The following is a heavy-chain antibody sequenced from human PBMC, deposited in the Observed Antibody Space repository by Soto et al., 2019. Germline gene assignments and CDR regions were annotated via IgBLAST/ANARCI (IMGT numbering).Heavy chain of an antibody. V-gene: IGHV3-49*03. CDR2: IRSESNGGTT. CDR1: GFTLGDYA. D-gene: IGHD2-2*01. CDR3: TRDRGCSSTSCYAYYYYYYMDV. J-gene: IGHJ6*03. Sequence: GSLRLSCTASGFTLGDYAMNWFRQALGKGLEWVGFIRSESNGGTTEYAASVKGRFTISRDDSKSIAYLQMNSLKTEDTAVYYCTRDRGCSSTSCYAYYYYYYMDVWGKGTTVTVSS.